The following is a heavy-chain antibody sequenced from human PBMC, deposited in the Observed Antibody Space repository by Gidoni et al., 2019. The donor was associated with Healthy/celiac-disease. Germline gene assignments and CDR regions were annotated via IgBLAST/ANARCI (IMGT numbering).Heavy chain of an antibody. Sequence: QVQLVESGGGVVQPGRSLRLSCAASGCPFSGYGRHWVRRAPGKGLEWVAVIWYDGSNKYYADSVKGRFTISRDNSKNTLYLQMNSLRAEDTAVYYCARDQFGITMVRGVITPDYWGQGTLVTVSS. CDR3: ARDQFGITMVRGVITPDY. CDR2: IWYDGSNK. D-gene: IGHD3-10*01. CDR1: GCPFSGYG. V-gene: IGHV3-33*01. J-gene: IGHJ4*02.